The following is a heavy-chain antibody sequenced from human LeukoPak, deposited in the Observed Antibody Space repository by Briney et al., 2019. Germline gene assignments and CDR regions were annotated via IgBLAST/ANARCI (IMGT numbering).Heavy chain of an antibody. CDR1: GFTFSDYY. D-gene: IGHD3-16*01. CDR2: ISSGT. Sequence: SGGSLRLSCAASGFTFSDYYMSWIRQAPGKGLEWAAYISSGTYYADSVKGRFTISRDNAKNSLYLQMNSLRAEDTAVYYCARAKGAYAFDIWGQGTMVTVSS. CDR3: ARAKGAYAFDI. J-gene: IGHJ3*02. V-gene: IGHV3-11*04.